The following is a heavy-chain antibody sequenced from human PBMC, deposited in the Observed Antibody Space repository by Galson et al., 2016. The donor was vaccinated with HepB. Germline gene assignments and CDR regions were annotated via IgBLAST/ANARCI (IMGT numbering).Heavy chain of an antibody. CDR3: ARWGVSRGYQLLWPFADGMDV. CDR2: INPNSGGT. CDR1: RYTFTGYY. Sequence: SVKVSCKASRYTFTGYYIHWVRQAPGQGLEWMGWINPNSGGTNYAQNFQGRVTMTRDTSISTAYMELSSLRSDDTAVYYCARWGVSRGYQLLWPFADGMDVWGKGTTVTVSS. D-gene: IGHD2-2*01. V-gene: IGHV1-2*02. J-gene: IGHJ6*04.